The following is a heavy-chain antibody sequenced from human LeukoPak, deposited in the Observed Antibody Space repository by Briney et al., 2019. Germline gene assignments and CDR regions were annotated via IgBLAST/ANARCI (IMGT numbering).Heavy chain of an antibody. V-gene: IGHV4-59*01. CDR1: SGSISSYY. J-gene: IGHJ5*02. D-gene: IGHD7-27*01. Sequence: SETLSLTCTVSSGSISSYYWSWIRQPPGKGLEWIGYIYYSGSTNYNPSLKSRVTISVDTSKNQFSLKLSSVTAADTAVYYCARLGMVWFDPWGQGTLVTVSS. CDR2: IYYSGST. CDR3: ARLGMVWFDP.